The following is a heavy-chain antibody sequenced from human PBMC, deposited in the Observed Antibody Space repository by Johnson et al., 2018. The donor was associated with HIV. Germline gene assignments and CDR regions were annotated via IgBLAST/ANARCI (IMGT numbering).Heavy chain of an antibody. J-gene: IGHJ3*02. CDR1: GFTFSNYP. CDR3: ARGEEEQLGDAFDI. D-gene: IGHD6-6*01. CDR2: ISFDGSNK. V-gene: IGHV3-30*14. Sequence: QVQLVESGGGVVRPGRSLRLSCAASGFTFSNYPMHWVRKTPGKGLEWVAVISFDGSNKYYADSVKGRFTISRDNSKNTLFLQMNSLRPEDTAVYYCARGEEEQLGDAFDIWGQGTMVTVSS.